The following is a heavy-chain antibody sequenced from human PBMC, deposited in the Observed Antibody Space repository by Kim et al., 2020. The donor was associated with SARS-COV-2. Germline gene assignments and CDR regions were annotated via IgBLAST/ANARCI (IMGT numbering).Heavy chain of an antibody. CDR2: INHSGST. D-gene: IGHD2-2*01. CDR3: ARPRKGYCSSTSCPYYYYYIDV. CDR1: GGSFSGYY. Sequence: SETLSLTCAVYGGSFSGYYWSWIRQPPGKGLEWIGEINHSGSTNYNPSLKSRVTISVDTSKNQFSLKLSTVTAADTAVYYCARPRKGYCSSTSCPYYYYYIDVWGKGTTVTVSS. V-gene: IGHV4-34*01. J-gene: IGHJ6*03.